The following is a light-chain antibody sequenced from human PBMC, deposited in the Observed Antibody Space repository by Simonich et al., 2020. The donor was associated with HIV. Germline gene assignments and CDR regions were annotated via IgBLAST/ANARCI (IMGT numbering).Light chain of an antibody. V-gene: IGKV4-1*01. CDR1: RRVLYSSNNKNY. CDR3: QQYYSTPS. J-gene: IGKJ1*01. CDR2: WAS. Sequence: DIVMTQSPDSLAVSLGERATINCESRRRVLYSSNNKNYLAWYQQKPGQPPKLIIYWASTRESGVPDRFSGSGSGTDFTLTISSLQAEDVAIYYCQQYYSTPSFGQGTKVEIK.